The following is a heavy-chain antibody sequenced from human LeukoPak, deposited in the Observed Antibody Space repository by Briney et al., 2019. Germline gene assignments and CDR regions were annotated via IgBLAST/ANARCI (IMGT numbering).Heavy chain of an antibody. CDR2: IYHSGGT. J-gene: IGHJ2*01. D-gene: IGHD2-21*01. CDR1: GGSISSSNW. V-gene: IGHV4-4*02. CDR3: ARLFEGRRRTDLYSWYFDL. Sequence: PSETLSLTCAVSGGSISSSNWWSWVRQPPGKGLEWIGEIYHSGGTNYNPSLKSRVTISLDKSKNQFSLRLNSVTAADTAVYYCARLFEGRRRTDLYSWYFDLWGRGTLVTVSS.